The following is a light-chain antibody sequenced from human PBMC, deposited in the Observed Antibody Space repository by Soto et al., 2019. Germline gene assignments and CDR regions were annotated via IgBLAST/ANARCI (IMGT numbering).Light chain of an antibody. J-gene: IGLJ2*01. CDR2: DVS. V-gene: IGLV2-14*01. CDR3: SSYTSSITLV. Sequence: QSALTQPASVSGSPGQSITISCTGTSSDGGGYNYVSWYQQHPGKAPKLMIYDVSNRPSGVSNRFSGSKSGNTASLTISGLQAEDEADYYCSSYTSSITLVFGGGTKLTVL. CDR1: SSDGGGYNY.